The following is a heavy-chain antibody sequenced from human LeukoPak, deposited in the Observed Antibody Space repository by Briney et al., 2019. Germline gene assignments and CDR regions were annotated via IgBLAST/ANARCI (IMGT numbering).Heavy chain of an antibody. D-gene: IGHD6-13*01. CDR3: AREVRQLVRKGWFDP. J-gene: IGHJ5*02. V-gene: IGHV4-4*07. CDR2: MYTDGDT. Sequence: SSETLSFTCDVSGASISGYWWSWIRQPAGKGLEWIGRMYTDGDTNYNPALKSRVTVSVDTSKNLFSLKLSSVTAADTAVYYCAREVRQLVRKGWFDPWGQGTLVTVSS. CDR1: GASISGYW.